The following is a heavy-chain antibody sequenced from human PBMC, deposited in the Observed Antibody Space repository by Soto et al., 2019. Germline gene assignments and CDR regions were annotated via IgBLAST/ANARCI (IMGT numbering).Heavy chain of an antibody. J-gene: IGHJ4*02. Sequence: ETLSLTCTVSGGSISSYYWSWIRQPPGKGLEWIGYIYYSGSTNYNPSLKSRVTISVDTSKNQFSLKLSSVTAADTAVYYCARVIDDYIWGSYRRAGQIDYWGQGTLVTVSS. CDR1: GGSISSYY. V-gene: IGHV4-59*01. CDR2: IYYSGST. D-gene: IGHD3-16*02. CDR3: ARVIDDYIWGSYRRAGQIDY.